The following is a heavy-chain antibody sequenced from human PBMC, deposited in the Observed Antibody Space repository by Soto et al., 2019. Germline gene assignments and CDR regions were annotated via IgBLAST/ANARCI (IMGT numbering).Heavy chain of an antibody. CDR3: ATHGAYYSNPN. J-gene: IGHJ4*02. V-gene: IGHV3-23*01. CDR2: ISGSGGST. CDR1: GFTFSSYA. D-gene: IGHD4-4*01. Sequence: GGSLRLSCAASGFTFSSYAMSWVRQAPGKGLEWVSAISGSGGSTYYADSVKGRFTISRDNSKNTLYLQMNSLRAEDTAVYYCATHGAYYSNPNWGQGTLVTVSS.